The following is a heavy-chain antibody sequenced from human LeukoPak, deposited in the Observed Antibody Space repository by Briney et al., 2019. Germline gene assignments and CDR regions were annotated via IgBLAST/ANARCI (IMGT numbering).Heavy chain of an antibody. CDR2: IYPGDSDT. D-gene: IGHD4-17*01. CDR1: GYRFTSYW. CDR3: ARHTTTVTPRAFGI. V-gene: IGHV5-51*01. Sequence: GESLKISCKGSGYRFTSYWIGWVRQMPGTGLEWMGIIYPGDSDTRYSPSFQGQVTISADKSISTAYLQWNSLKASDTAMYYCARHTTTVTPRAFGIWGQGTMVTVSS. J-gene: IGHJ3*02.